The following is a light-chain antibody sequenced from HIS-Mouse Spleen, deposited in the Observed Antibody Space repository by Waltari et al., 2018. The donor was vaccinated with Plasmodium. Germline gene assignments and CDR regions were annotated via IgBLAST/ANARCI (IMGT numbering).Light chain of an antibody. V-gene: IGKV3-15*01. CDR2: GGS. J-gene: IGKJ3*01. CDR3: QQYNNWSFT. Sequence: EIVMTQSPATLSVSPGERATLSCRASQSVSSNLAWYHQKPGQAPRLLIYGGSTRATGIPARFSGSGSGTEFTLTISSLQSEDFAVYYCQQYNNWSFTFGPGTKVDIK. CDR1: QSVSSN.